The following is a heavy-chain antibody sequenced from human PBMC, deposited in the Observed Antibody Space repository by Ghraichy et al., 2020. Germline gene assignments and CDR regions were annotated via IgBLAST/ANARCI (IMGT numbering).Heavy chain of an antibody. CDR2: IYYSGST. J-gene: IGHJ4*02. CDR1: GGSISSSNYY. D-gene: IGHD3-9*01. Sequence: SETLSLTCAVSGGSISSSNYYWDWIRQPPGKGLEWIGTIYYSGSTYYNPSLKSRVTISVNTSKNQFSLKMSSVTAADTAVYYCARHPPGTGYRFDNWGQGTLVTVSS. V-gene: IGHV4-39*01. CDR3: ARHPPGTGYRFDN.